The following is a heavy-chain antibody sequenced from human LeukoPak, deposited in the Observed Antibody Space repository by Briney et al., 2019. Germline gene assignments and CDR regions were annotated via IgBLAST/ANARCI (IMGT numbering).Heavy chain of an antibody. CDR3: ARTAVASIDWLDP. J-gene: IGHJ5*02. CDR1: GYRFTDHY. CDR2: INPSSGGT. V-gene: IGHV1-2*02. D-gene: IGHD5-12*01. Sequence: GASVKVSCKASGYRFTDHYMHWLRQAPGQGLEGMGWINPSSGGTDSAQKFRGRVTMTRDKSISTVYMELSRLTSDDTAVYFCARTAVASIDWLDPWGLGTLVTVSS.